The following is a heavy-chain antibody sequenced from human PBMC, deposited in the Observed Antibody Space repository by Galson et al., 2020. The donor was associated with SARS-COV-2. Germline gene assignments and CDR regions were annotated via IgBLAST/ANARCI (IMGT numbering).Heavy chain of an antibody. CDR1: GYTFTSYG. V-gene: IGHV1-18*01. CDR2: ISAYNGNT. CDR3: ARIVSPDYYYGMDV. Sequence: ASVKVSCKASGYTFTSYGISWVRQAPGQGLEWMGWISAYNGNTNYAQKLQGRVTMTTDTSTSTAYMELRSLRSDDTAVYYCARIVSPDYYYGMDVWGQGTTVTVSS. J-gene: IGHJ6*02. D-gene: IGHD2-15*01.